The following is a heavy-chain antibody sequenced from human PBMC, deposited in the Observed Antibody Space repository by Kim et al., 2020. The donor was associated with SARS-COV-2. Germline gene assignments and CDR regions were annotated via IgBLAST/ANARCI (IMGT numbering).Heavy chain of an antibody. CDR1: GGSFSGYY. CDR3: ARGPDDGYFDY. J-gene: IGHJ4*02. CDR2: INHSGST. Sequence: SETLSLTCAVYGGSFSGYYWSWIRQPPGKGLEWIGEINHSGSTNYNPSLKSRVTISVDTSKNQFSLKLSSVTAADTAVYYCARGPDDGYFDYWGQGTLVTVSS. V-gene: IGHV4-34*01.